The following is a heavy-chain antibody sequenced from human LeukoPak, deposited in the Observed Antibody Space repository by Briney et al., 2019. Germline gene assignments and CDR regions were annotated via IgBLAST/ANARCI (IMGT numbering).Heavy chain of an antibody. CDR2: VRTTAEGETT. Sequence: GGSLRLSCEGSGFNFNDAWMSWIRQAPGKGLEWVGRVRTTAEGETTDYAAPVRARFIISRNDSKNMVFLQMNRLETEDTAIYYCTAGLGKTDDDSWGQGTLVTVSS. CDR1: GFNFNDAW. CDR3: TAGLGKTDDDS. D-gene: IGHD4-11*01. J-gene: IGHJ4*02. V-gene: IGHV3-15*01.